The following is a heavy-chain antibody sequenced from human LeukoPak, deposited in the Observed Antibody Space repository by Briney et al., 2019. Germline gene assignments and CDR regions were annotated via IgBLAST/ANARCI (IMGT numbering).Heavy chain of an antibody. J-gene: IGHJ4*02. Sequence: GGSLRLSCAASGFTFSSHEMNWVRQAPGKGLEWVSYISSSGSTIYYADSVKGRFTISRDNAKNSLYLQMNSLRAEDTAVYYCARVIRSSGWFPSRRSPGRVYPDYWGQGTLVTVSS. CDR1: GFTFSSHE. CDR2: ISSSGSTI. D-gene: IGHD6-19*01. V-gene: IGHV3-48*03. CDR3: ARVIRSSGWFPSRRSPGRVYPDY.